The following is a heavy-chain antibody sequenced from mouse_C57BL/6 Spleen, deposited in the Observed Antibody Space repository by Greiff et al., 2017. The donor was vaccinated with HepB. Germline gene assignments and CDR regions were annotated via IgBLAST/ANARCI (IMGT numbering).Heavy chain of an antibody. CDR2: IYPGSGST. Sequence: QVQLQQSGAELVKPGASVKMSCKASGYTFTSYWITWVKQRPGQGLEWIGDIYPGSGSTNYNEKFKSKATLTVDTSSSTAYMQLSSLTSEDSAVYYCARSSRTGLYFDYWGQGTTLTVSS. CDR3: ARSSRTGLYFDY. V-gene: IGHV1-55*01. CDR1: GYTFTSYW. J-gene: IGHJ2*01. D-gene: IGHD4-1*01.